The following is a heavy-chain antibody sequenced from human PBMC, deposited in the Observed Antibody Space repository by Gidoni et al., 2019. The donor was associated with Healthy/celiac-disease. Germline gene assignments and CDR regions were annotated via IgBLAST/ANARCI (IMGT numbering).Heavy chain of an antibody. V-gene: IGHV2-5*02. CDR3: AHAIGGTYYDFWSGPQRDAFDI. Sequence: QITLKESGPTLVKPTQTLTLTCTFSGFSLSTSGGGVGWLRQHHGKALEWLALIYWDDDQRYSPSLKSRLTITKDTSKNQVVLTMTNMDPVDTATYYCAHAIGGTYYDFWSGPQRDAFDIWGQGTMVTVSS. D-gene: IGHD3-3*01. J-gene: IGHJ3*02. CDR2: IYWDDDQ. CDR1: GFSLSTSGGG.